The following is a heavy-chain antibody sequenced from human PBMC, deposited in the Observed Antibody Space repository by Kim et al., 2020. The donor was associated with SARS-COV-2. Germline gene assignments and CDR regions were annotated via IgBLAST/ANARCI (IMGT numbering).Heavy chain of an antibody. Sequence: GGSLRLSCAASGFTFDDYAMHWVRQAPGKGLEWVSGISWNSGSIGYADSVKGRFTISRDNAKNSLYLQMNSLRAEDTALYYCAKDIVGYSYGRFDYWGQG. J-gene: IGHJ4*02. D-gene: IGHD5-18*01. CDR2: ISWNSGSI. CDR1: GFTFDDYA. CDR3: AKDIVGYSYGRFDY. V-gene: IGHV3-9*01.